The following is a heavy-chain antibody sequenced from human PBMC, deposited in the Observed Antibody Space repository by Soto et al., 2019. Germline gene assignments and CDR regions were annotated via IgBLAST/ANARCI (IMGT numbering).Heavy chain of an antibody. V-gene: IGHV1-69*06. J-gene: IGHJ6*02. Sequence: QVQLVQSGAEVKKPGSSVKVSCKAPGGTFSSYAISWVRQAPGQGLEWMGGIIPIFVTANYAQKIQGRVTITEDKSTSTGYMELSSLRSEDTAVYYCARSQGGSSSLDIYYYYYYGMDVWGQGTTVTVSS. CDR2: IIPIFVTA. CDR3: ARSQGGSSSLDIYYYYYYGMDV. CDR1: GGTFSSYA. D-gene: IGHD2-15*01.